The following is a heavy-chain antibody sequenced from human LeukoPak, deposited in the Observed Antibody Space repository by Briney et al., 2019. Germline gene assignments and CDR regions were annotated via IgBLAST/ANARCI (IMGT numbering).Heavy chain of an antibody. D-gene: IGHD3-22*01. CDR2: INHSGST. V-gene: IGHV4-34*01. CDR1: GGSFSGYY. J-gene: IGHJ1*01. Sequence: SETLSLTCAVYGGSFSGYYWSCIRQPPGKGLEWIGEINHSGSTNHNPSLKSRVTISVDTSKNQFSLKLSTVTAADTAVYYCARVYYSRLIQHWGQGTLVTVSS. CDR3: ARVYYSRLIQH.